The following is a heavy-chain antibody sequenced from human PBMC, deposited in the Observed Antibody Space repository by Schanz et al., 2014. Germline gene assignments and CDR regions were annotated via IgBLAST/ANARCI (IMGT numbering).Heavy chain of an antibody. CDR2: IKQDESER. CDR3: ARENLNWEAFDI. J-gene: IGHJ3*02. V-gene: IGHV3-7*01. Sequence: EVQLVESGGGLVQPGGSLRLSCAASGFTFSTYWMSWVRQAPGKGLEWVANIKQDESERSYVDSVKGRFTISRDNAKNSLYRQMNSLRAEDTAVYYCARENLNWEAFDIWGQGTVVTVSS. CDR1: GFTFSTYW. D-gene: IGHD7-27*01.